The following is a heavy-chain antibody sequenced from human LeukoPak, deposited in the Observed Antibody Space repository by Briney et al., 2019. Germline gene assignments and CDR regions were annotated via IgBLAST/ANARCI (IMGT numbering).Heavy chain of an antibody. V-gene: IGHV1-69*01. CDR3: ARGYDFWSDY. Sequence: ASVKVSCKASGGTFSSYAISWVRQAPGQGLEWMGGIIPIFGTANYAQKFQGRVTITADESTSTAYMELSSMRSEDTAVYYCARGYDFWSDYWGQGTLVTVSS. CDR1: GGTFSSYA. D-gene: IGHD3-3*01. CDR2: IIPIFGTA. J-gene: IGHJ4*02.